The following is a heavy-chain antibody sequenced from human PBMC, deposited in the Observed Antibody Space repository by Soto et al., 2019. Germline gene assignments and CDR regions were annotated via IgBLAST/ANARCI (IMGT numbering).Heavy chain of an antibody. J-gene: IGHJ4*02. CDR3: TKYRRTDAEGYSFDY. Sequence: SETLSLTCTVSGGSISGSYWSWIRQTPGKVLEWVGYIHYSGSTNYNPSLKSRVTMSVYSAKNQFSLQLSSVTAADTAVYFCTKYRRTDAEGYSFDYWGKGAIVTVSP. V-gene: IGHV4-59*01. D-gene: IGHD2-15*01. CDR1: GGSISGSY. CDR2: IHYSGST.